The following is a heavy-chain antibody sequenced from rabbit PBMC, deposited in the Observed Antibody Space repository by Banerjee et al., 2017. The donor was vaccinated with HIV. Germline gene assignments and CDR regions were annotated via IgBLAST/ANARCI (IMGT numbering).Heavy chain of an antibody. CDR3: ARDHVNSYGYVFGL. CDR2: IYAGSIGNT. D-gene: IGHD6-1*01. J-gene: IGHJ3*01. Sequence: QSLEESGGDLVKPGASLTLTCTASGFSFSNSYYMCWVRQAPGKGLEWIACIYAGSIGNTYYASWAKGRFTISKTSSTTVTLQMTSLTAADTATYFCARDHVNSYGYVFGLWGQGTLVTVS. V-gene: IGHV1S40*01. CDR1: GFSFSNSYY.